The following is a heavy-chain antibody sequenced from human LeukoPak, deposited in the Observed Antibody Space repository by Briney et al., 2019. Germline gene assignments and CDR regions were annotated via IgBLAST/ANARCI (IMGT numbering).Heavy chain of an antibody. J-gene: IGHJ5*02. CDR1: GGSISSSSYY. V-gene: IGHV4-39*07. CDR2: IYYSGST. D-gene: IGHD3-3*01. CDR3: ARDGSRVTIFGVVIDNWFDP. Sequence: PSETLSLTCTVSGGSISSSSYYWGWIRQPPGKGLEWIGSIYYSGSTYYNPSPKSRVTISVDTSKNQFSLKLSSVTAADTAVYYCARDGSRVTIFGVVIDNWFDPWGQGTLVTVSS.